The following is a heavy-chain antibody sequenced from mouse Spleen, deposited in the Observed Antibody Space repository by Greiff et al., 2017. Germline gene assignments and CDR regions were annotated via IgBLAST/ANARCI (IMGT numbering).Heavy chain of an antibody. D-gene: IGHD2-2*01. CDR1: GYTFTSYW. V-gene: IGHV1-55*01. J-gene: IGHJ1*01. Sequence: QVQLQQPGAELVKPGASVKMSCKASGYTFTSYWITWVKQRPGQGLEWIGDIYPGSGSTNYNEKFKSKATLTVDTSSSTAYMQLSSLTSEDSAVYYCARGDGYDRYWYFDVWGAGTTVTVSS. CDR3: ARGDGYDRYWYFDV. CDR2: IYPGSGST.